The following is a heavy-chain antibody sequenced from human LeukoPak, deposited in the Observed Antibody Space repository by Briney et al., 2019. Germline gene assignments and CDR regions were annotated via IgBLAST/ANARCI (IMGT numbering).Heavy chain of an antibody. D-gene: IGHD3-10*01. J-gene: IGHJ4*02. CDR2: ISGSGGST. Sequence: GGSLRLSCVASGFTFTNYAMSWVRQAPGKGLEWVSAISGSGGSTYYADSVKGRFTISRDNSKNTLYLQMNSLRAEDTAVYYCAKDVSYYYGSGSYFNYWGQGTLVTVSS. V-gene: IGHV3-23*01. CDR3: AKDVSYYYGSGSYFNY. CDR1: GFTFTNYA.